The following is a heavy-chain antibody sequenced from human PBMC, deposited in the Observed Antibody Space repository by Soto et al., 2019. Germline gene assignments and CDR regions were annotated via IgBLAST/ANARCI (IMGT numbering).Heavy chain of an antibody. J-gene: IGHJ4*02. D-gene: IGHD7-27*01. CDR2: IYYSGST. CDR3: ARDVRADNWGSTDYFDY. Sequence: QSQTLSLTCTVSGGSISSYYWSWIRQPPGKGLEWIGYIYYSGSTNYNPSLKSRVTISVDTSKNQFSLKLSSVTAADTAVYYCARDVRADNWGSTDYFDYWGQGTLVTVSS. V-gene: IGHV4-59*01. CDR1: GGSISSYY.